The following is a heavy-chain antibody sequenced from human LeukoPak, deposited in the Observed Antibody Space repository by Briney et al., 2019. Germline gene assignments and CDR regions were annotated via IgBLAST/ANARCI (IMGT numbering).Heavy chain of an antibody. CDR3: ARALWFGELPTNFDY. CDR2: ISSSGSTI. J-gene: IGHJ4*02. Sequence: GGSLRLSCAASGFTFSSYEMNWVRQAPGKGLEWVSYISSSGSTIYYADSVKGRFTISRDNAKSSLYLQMNSLRAEDTAVYYCARALWFGELPTNFDYWGQGILVTVSS. V-gene: IGHV3-48*03. CDR1: GFTFSSYE. D-gene: IGHD3-10*01.